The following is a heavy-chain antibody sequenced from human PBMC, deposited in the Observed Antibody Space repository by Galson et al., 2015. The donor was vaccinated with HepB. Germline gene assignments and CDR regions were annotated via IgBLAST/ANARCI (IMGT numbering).Heavy chain of an antibody. CDR2: TYYRSKWSN. J-gene: IGHJ6*03. D-gene: IGHD2-21*01. Sequence: CAISGDSVSSNSAAWNRIRQSPSRGLEWLGRTYYRSKWSNDYAVSVKSRISINADTSKNQFSLQLNSVTPEDTAVYYCARDLWTSYYYMDVWGRGTTVTVSS. CDR1: GDSVSSNSAA. V-gene: IGHV6-1*01. CDR3: ARDLWTSYYYMDV.